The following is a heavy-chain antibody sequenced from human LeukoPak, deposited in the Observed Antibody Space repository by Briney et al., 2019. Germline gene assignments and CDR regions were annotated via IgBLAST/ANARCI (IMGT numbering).Heavy chain of an antibody. Sequence: GGSLRLSCAASGFTFSSFEMIWVRQAPGKGLEWVANIRQDGSEKYYVDSVKGRFTISRDNAKNSLYLQMNSLNASDTAMYYCASLYDRSGYGGYFQHWGQGTPVTVSS. CDR2: IRQDGSEK. V-gene: IGHV3-7*05. D-gene: IGHD3-22*01. CDR1: GFTFSSFE. CDR3: ASLYDRSGYGGYFQH. J-gene: IGHJ1*01.